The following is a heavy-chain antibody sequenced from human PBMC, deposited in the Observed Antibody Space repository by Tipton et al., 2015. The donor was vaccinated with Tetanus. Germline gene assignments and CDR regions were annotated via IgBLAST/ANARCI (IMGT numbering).Heavy chain of an antibody. CDR2: IYSGGSST. CDR3: AKDGGYCSSTSCYGSGYFDY. Sequence: AASGFTFSSYAMSWVRQAPGKGLEWVSVIYSGGSSTYYADSVKGRFTISRDNSKNTLYLQMNSLRAEDTAVYYCAKDGGYCSSTSCYGSGYFDYWGQGTLVTVSS. J-gene: IGHJ4*02. CDR1: GFTFSSYA. V-gene: IGHV3-23*03. D-gene: IGHD2-2*01.